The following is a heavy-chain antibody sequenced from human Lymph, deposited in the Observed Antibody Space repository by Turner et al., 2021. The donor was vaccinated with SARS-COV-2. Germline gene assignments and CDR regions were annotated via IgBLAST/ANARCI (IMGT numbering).Heavy chain of an antibody. CDR3: ARAAQLTVWFDP. V-gene: IGHV1-8*01. CDR2: MDPNSGNT. Sequence: QVQLVQSGAEVKKPGASVKVSCMASGYTFTRYDINWVRQATGQGLEWMGWMDPNSGNTGYAQKFQGIVTMTRNTSISTAYMELSSLRSEDTAVYYCARAAQLTVWFDPWGQGTLVTVSS. J-gene: IGHJ5*02. CDR1: GYTFTRYD. D-gene: IGHD3-9*01.